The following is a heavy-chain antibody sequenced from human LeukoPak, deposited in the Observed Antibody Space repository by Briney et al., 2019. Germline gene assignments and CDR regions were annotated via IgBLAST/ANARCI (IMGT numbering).Heavy chain of an antibody. CDR2: ISSSGSTI. V-gene: IGHV3-48*04. J-gene: IGHJ4*02. CDR3: ARDRGFNYDYVWGSYRDY. CDR1: GFTFSDYI. Sequence: GGSLRLSCAASGFTFSDYIMNWVRQAPGKGLEWVSYISSSGSTIYYADSVKGRFTISRDNAKNSLYLQMNSLRAENTAVYYCARDRGFNYDYVWGSYRDYWGQGTLVTVSS. D-gene: IGHD3-16*02.